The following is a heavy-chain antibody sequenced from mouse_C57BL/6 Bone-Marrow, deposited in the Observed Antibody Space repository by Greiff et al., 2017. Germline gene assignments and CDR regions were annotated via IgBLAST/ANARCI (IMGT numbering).Heavy chain of an antibody. J-gene: IGHJ3*01. CDR3: ARSLYYDYDGFAY. Sequence: EVKLVESVAELVRPGASVKLSCTASGFNIKNTYMHWVKQRPEQGLEWIGRIDPANGNTKYAPKFQGKATITADTSSNTAYLQLSSLTSEDTAIYYCARSLYYDYDGFAYWGQGTLVTVSA. D-gene: IGHD2-4*01. V-gene: IGHV14-3*01. CDR2: IDPANGNT. CDR1: GFNIKNTY.